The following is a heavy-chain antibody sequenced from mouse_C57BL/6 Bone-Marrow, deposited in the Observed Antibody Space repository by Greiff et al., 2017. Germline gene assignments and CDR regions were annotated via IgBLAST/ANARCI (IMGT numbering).Heavy chain of an antibody. J-gene: IGHJ3*01. CDR1: GYSFTSYY. Sequence: QVQLQQSGPELVKPGASVKISCKASGYSFTSYYIHWVKQRPGQGLVWIGWIDPGSGNTKYNEKFKGKATLTAATSSSTAYMQLSSLTSEDSAVYYCASYYSFAYWDQGTLVTVTA. CDR3: ASYYSFAY. CDR2: IDPGSGNT. D-gene: IGHD2-12*01. V-gene: IGHV1-66*01.